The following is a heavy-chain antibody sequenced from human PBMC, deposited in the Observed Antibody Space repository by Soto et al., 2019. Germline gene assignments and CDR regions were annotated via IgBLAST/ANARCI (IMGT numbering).Heavy chain of an antibody. CDR3: ARGGMVRGVLGYYYYYGMDV. Sequence: SETLSLTCAVYGGSFSGYYWSWIRQPPGKGLEWIGEINHSGSTNYNPSLKSRVTISVDTSKNQFSLKLSSVTAADTAVYYCARGGMVRGVLGYYYYYGMDVWGQGTTVTSP. CDR1: GGSFSGYY. CDR2: INHSGST. J-gene: IGHJ6*02. D-gene: IGHD3-10*01. V-gene: IGHV4-34*01.